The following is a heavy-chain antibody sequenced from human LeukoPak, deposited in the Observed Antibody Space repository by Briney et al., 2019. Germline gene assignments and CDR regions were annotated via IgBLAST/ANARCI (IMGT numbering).Heavy chain of an antibody. J-gene: IGHJ5*02. CDR2: INPSGGST. D-gene: IGHD6-13*01. V-gene: IGHV1-46*01. CDR3: ARGLGSSSWSVWFDP. Sequence: ASVKVSCKASGYTFTGYYMHWVRQAPGQGLEWMGIINPSGGSTSYAQKFQGRVTMTRDMSTSTVYMELSSLRSEDTAVYYCARGLGSSSWSVWFDPWGQGTLVTVSS. CDR1: GYTFTGYY.